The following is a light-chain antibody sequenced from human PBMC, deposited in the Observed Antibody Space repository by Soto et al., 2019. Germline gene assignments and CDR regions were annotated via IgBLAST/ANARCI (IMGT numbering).Light chain of an antibody. Sequence: ESVMTQSAATLSVSPGEGATLSCKASQNVYNNLAWYQQRPGQPPRLLIYDASTRATGISARFSGSGYGTEFTLTISSLQSEEFAVYFCQQCRNWPRTFGGGTKV. CDR3: QQCRNWPRT. CDR2: DAS. V-gene: IGKV3-15*01. CDR1: QNVYNN. J-gene: IGKJ4*01.